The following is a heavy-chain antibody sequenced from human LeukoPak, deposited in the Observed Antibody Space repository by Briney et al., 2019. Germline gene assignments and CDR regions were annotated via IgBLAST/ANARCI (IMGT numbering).Heavy chain of an antibody. CDR1: GFTFSSYS. D-gene: IGHD4-17*01. Sequence: PGGSLRLSCAASGFTFSSYSMNRVRQAPGKGLEWVSSISSSSSYIYYADSVKGRFTISRDNAKNSLYLQMNSLRAEDTAVYYCARDSPDYGDYVPFDYWGQGTLVTVSS. CDR2: ISSSSSYI. CDR3: ARDSPDYGDYVPFDY. V-gene: IGHV3-21*01. J-gene: IGHJ4*02.